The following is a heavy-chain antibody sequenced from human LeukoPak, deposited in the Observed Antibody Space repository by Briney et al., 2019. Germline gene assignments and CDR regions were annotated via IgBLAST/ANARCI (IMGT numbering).Heavy chain of an antibody. J-gene: IGHJ4*02. CDR1: GFTFSNYS. CDR3: ARVMGRYCSSNSCYVDY. V-gene: IGHV3-21*01. D-gene: IGHD2-2*01. CDR2: ISFSGSYI. Sequence: GGSLRLSCAASGFTFSNYSMNWVRQAPGKGLEWVSSISFSGSYIYYADSLRGRITISRDNTKNSLYLQMNSLRAEDTAVYYCARVMGRYCSSNSCYVDYWGQGTLVTVSS.